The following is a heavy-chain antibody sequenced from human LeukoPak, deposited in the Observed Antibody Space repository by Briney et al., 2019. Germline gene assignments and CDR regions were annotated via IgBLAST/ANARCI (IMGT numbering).Heavy chain of an antibody. D-gene: IGHD4-17*01. Sequence: QAGGSLRLSCAASGFTFSSYTMSWVRQAPGEELEWLSAINNRGSSTYYARSVKDRFTTSRDNSENTLYLQTNSLTVDDTAVYFSAKERQTGDYFTSDYWGQGTLVTVSS. J-gene: IGHJ4*02. CDR1: GFTFSSYT. V-gene: IGHV3-23*01. CDR2: INNRGSST. CDR3: AKERQTGDYFTSDY.